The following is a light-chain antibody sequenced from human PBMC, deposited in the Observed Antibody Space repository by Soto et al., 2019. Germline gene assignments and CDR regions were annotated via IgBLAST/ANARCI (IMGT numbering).Light chain of an antibody. V-gene: IGKV3-15*01. Sequence: EIVMTQSPATLSVSPGERATLSCRASQSVSSNLAWYQQKPGQAPTLPIYGASARATGIPVRFSGSRSGTEFTLTISSLQSEDFAVYYCQHYNNWPFTFGQGTKVDIK. CDR2: GAS. CDR1: QSVSSN. J-gene: IGKJ2*01. CDR3: QHYNNWPFT.